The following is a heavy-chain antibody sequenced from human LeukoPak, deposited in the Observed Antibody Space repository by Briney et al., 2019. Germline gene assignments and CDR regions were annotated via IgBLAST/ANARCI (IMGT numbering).Heavy chain of an antibody. CDR2: IIPILGIA. D-gene: IGHD2-8*01. J-gene: IGHJ6*02. CDR3: ARGNAERGGGYYYGMDV. Sequence: ASVKVSCKASGGIFSSYAISWVRQAPGQGLEWMGRIIPILGIANYAQKFQGRVTITADKSTSTAYMDLSSLRSEDTAVYYCARGNAERGGGYYYGMDVWGQGTTVTVSS. V-gene: IGHV1-69*04. CDR1: GGIFSSYA.